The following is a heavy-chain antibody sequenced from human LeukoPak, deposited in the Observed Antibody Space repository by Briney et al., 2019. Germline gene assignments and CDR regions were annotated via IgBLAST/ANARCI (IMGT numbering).Heavy chain of an antibody. D-gene: IGHD6-19*01. V-gene: IGHV4-59*02. CDR2: IYYSGST. CDR3: ARGASGWSHFDY. J-gene: IGHJ4*02. Sequence: WETLSLTCTVSGVSVSSYYWGWIRQPPGKGLEWIGYIYYSGSTSYNPSLQSRVTISVDTSKNQFSLKVSSVTAADTAVYYCARGASGWSHFDYWGQGALVTVSS. CDR1: GVSVSSYY.